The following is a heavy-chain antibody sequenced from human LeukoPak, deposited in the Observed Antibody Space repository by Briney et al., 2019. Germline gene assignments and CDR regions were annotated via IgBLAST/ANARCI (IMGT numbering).Heavy chain of an antibody. D-gene: IGHD5-18*01. V-gene: IGHV3-30*02. J-gene: IGHJ4*02. CDR2: IRYDGSNK. CDR1: GFTFSSYA. CDR3: VKVDT. Sequence: GGSLRLSCAASGFTFSSYAMTWVRQAPGKGLEWVAFIRYDGSNKYYADSVKGRFTISRDNSKNTLYLQMDSLSAEDTAVYYCVKVDTWGQGTLVTVSS.